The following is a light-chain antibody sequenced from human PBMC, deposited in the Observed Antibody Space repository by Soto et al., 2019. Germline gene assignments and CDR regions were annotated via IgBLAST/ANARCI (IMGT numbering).Light chain of an antibody. CDR2: WAS. V-gene: IGKV4-1*01. CDR3: QQYYSTPWT. Sequence: DIVMTQSPDSLAVSLGERATINCKSSQSVLYSSNNKNYLAWYQQKPGQPPKLLIYWASTRESGVPDRFSVSGSGTDFTLNISSLQAEEVAVYYCQQYYSTPWTCGQGTKVEIK. J-gene: IGKJ1*01. CDR1: QSVLYSSNNKNY.